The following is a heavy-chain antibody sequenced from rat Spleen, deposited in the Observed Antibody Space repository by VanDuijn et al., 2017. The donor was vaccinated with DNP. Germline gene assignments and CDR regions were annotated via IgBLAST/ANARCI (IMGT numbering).Heavy chain of an antibody. Sequence: EVQLQESGPGLVKPSQSLSLTCSVTGYSITSNYRWNWIRKFPGNKLEWMGYIYTAGNNKYNPSLKSRTSITRDASKNQFFLQLNSVTTEDTATYYCASSYNNYWDWFAYWGQGTLVTVSS. D-gene: IGHD1-10*01. CDR3: ASSYNNYWDWFAY. V-gene: IGHV3-3*01. CDR2: IYTAGNN. CDR1: GYSITSNYR. J-gene: IGHJ3*01.